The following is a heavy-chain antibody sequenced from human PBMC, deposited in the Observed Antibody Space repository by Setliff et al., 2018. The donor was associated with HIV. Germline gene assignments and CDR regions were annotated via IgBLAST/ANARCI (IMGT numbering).Heavy chain of an antibody. J-gene: IGHJ3*02. CDR3: ARMGAKHAFDI. D-gene: IGHD1-26*01. Sequence: PGGSLRLSCAASGFTFSNYEMNWVRQAPGKGLEWVSYISSSGTTIYYADSVKGRFTISRDNAKNSLYLQMNSLRAEDTAVYYCARMGAKHAFDIWGQGTMVTVSS. CDR1: GFTFSNYE. CDR2: ISSSGTTI. V-gene: IGHV3-48*03.